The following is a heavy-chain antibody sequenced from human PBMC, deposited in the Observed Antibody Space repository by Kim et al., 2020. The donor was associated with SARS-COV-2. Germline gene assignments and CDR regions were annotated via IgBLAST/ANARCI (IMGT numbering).Heavy chain of an antibody. Sequence: GGSLRLSCAASGFTFSAYWMHWVRQAPGKGLVWVSRISETGSVTIHADSVKGRFTSSRDNAKNTLYLQMNSLRAEDTAVYYCARDGGVAGHDWYFDLWGRGTLVTVSS. CDR2: ISETGSVT. CDR3: ARDGGVAGHDWYFDL. CDR1: GFTFSAYW. J-gene: IGHJ2*01. D-gene: IGHD3-16*01. V-gene: IGHV3-74*01.